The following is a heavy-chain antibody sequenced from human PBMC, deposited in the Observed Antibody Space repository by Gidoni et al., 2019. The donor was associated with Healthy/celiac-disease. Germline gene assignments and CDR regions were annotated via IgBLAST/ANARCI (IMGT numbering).Heavy chain of an antibody. CDR1: GFTFSSSG. CDR2: IWYDGSNK. Sequence: QLQLVESGGGVVQPGRSLRLSCASSGFTFSSSGMHWVRQAPGKGLEWVAVIWYDGSNKYYADSVKGRFTISRDNSKNTLYLQMNSLRAEDTAVYYCARGTGGLHGGWYEGDAFDIWGQGTMVTVSS. CDR3: ARGTGGLHGGWYEGDAFDI. D-gene: IGHD6-19*01. V-gene: IGHV3-33*01. J-gene: IGHJ3*02.